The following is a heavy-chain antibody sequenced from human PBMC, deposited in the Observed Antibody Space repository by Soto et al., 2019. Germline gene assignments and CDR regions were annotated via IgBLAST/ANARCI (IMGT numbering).Heavy chain of an antibody. Sequence: QITLKESGPTLVKPTQTLTLTCSFSGFSFISSGVGVAWIRQPPVKAVEWLASIYWNDDKRFTPSVSGRLTITNDTSKNQVVLTMTNMDSEDTATYYCAHSRDYRGFFDYWGQGTLVTVSS. V-gene: IGHV2-5*01. D-gene: IGHD2-21*01. CDR2: IYWNDDK. CDR1: GFSFISSGVG. CDR3: AHSRDYRGFFDY. J-gene: IGHJ4*02.